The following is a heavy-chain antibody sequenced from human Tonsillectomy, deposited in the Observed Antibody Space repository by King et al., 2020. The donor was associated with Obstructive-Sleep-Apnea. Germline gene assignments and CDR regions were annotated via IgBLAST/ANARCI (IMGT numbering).Heavy chain of an antibody. J-gene: IGHJ4*02. D-gene: IGHD1-1*01. CDR1: GFTFSSYS. Sequence: EVQLVESGGGLVQPGGSLRLSCAASGFTFSSYSMNWVRQAPGKGLEWVSYISSSSSTIYYADSVKGRFTISRDNAKNSLYLQMNSLRAEDTAVYYCARDLSWKVDYWGQGTLVTVSS. CDR3: ARDLSWKVDY. CDR2: ISSSSSTI. V-gene: IGHV3-48*04.